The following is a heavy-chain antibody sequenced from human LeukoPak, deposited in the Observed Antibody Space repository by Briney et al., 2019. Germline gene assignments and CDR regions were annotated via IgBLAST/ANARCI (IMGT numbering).Heavy chain of an antibody. Sequence: SETLSLTCTVSGGSISSYYWSWIRQPPGKGLEWIGYIYYSGSTNYNPSLKSRVTISVDTSKNQSSLKLSSVTAADTTVYYCARVMITFGGVIAIDAFDIWGQGTMVTVSS. J-gene: IGHJ3*02. CDR2: IYYSGST. CDR1: GGSISSYY. D-gene: IGHD3-16*02. CDR3: ARVMITFGGVIAIDAFDI. V-gene: IGHV4-59*01.